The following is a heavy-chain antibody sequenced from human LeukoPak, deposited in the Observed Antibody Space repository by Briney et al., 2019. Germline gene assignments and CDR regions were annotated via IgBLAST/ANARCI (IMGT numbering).Heavy chain of an antibody. CDR1: GGSISNYY. CDR2: IYYSGST. Sequence: PSETLSLTCTVSGGSISNYYWSWIRQPPGKGLEWIGYIYYSGSTNYNPSLKSRVTISVDTSKNQFSLKLSSVTAADTAVYYCASYWGSGANWFDPWGQGTLVTVSS. V-gene: IGHV4-59*01. CDR3: ASYWGSGANWFDP. J-gene: IGHJ5*02. D-gene: IGHD7-27*01.